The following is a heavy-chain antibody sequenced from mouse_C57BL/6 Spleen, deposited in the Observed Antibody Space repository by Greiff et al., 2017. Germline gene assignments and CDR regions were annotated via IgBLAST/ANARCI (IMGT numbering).Heavy chain of an antibody. V-gene: IGHV1-66*01. CDR2: IYPGSGNT. D-gene: IGHD2-4*01. CDR3: ARGDYDGGFFAY. CDR1: GYTFTSYY. J-gene: IGHJ3*01. Sequence: QVQLQQSGPELVKPGASVKLSCTASGYTFTSYYIPWVKQRPGQGLEWIGWIYPGSGNTKYNEKFKGQDTLTVDTSTSNAYMQLSSLTSEDSAVYYCARGDYDGGFFAYWGQGTIVTVSS.